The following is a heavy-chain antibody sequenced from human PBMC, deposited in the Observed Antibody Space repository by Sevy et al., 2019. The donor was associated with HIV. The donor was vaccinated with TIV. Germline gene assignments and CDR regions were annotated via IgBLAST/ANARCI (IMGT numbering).Heavy chain of an antibody. Sequence: ASVKVSCKASGGTFSSYAISWVRQAPGQGLEWMGGIIPIFGTANYAQKFQGRVTITADESTSTAYMELSSLRSEDTAVYYCARVPRITIFGVVLGAFDIWGQGTMVTVSS. CDR3: ARVPRITIFGVVLGAFDI. J-gene: IGHJ3*02. V-gene: IGHV1-69*13. CDR2: IIPIFGTA. CDR1: GGTFSSYA. D-gene: IGHD3-3*01.